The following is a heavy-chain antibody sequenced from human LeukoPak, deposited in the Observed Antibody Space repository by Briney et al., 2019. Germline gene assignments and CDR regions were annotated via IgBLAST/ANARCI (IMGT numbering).Heavy chain of an antibody. D-gene: IGHD3-22*01. CDR2: INPSGGST. Sequence: ASVKVSCKASGYTFTSYYMHWVRQAPGQGLEWMGIINPSGGSTSYAQKSQGRVTMTRDTSTSTVYMELSSLRSEDTAVYYCARGTYYYDSSGYQRFYGMDVWGQGTTVTVSS. CDR3: ARGTYYYDSSGYQRFYGMDV. CDR1: GYTFTSYY. J-gene: IGHJ6*02. V-gene: IGHV1-46*01.